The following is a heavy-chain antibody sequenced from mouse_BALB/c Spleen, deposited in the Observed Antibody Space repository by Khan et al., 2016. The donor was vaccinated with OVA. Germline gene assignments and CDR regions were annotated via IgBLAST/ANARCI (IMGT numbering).Heavy chain of an antibody. CDR1: GYSFTDYN. CDR3: GRTDYYGSSYYFDY. CDR2: IDPYNGGT. J-gene: IGHJ2*01. V-gene: IGHV1S135*01. Sequence: VRLQQSGPELVKPGASVKVSCKASGYSFTDYNMFWVKQSHGKSLEWIGYIDPYNGGTSYNQKFKGKATLTVDKSSSTAFMHLSSLTSEDSAVFYWGRTDYYGSSYYFDYWGQGTTLTVSS. D-gene: IGHD1-1*01.